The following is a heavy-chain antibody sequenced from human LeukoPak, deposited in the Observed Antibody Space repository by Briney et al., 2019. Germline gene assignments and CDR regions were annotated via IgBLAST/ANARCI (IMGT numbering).Heavy chain of an antibody. CDR2: ISSSSSYI. CDR1: AFTFSSYS. Sequence: GGSLRLSCAASAFTFSSYSMNWVRQAPGKGLEWVSSISSSSSYIYYADSVKGRFTISRDNAKNSLCLQMVGLRAEDTAVYYCARDLPGRDYYFDYWGQGTLVTVSS. D-gene: IGHD3-10*01. CDR3: ARDLPGRDYYFDY. J-gene: IGHJ4*02. V-gene: IGHV3-21*01.